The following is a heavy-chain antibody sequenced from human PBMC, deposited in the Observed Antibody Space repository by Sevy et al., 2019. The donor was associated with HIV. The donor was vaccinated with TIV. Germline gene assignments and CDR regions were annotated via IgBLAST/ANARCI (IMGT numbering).Heavy chain of an antibody. J-gene: IGHJ4*02. V-gene: IGHV3-30-3*01. Sequence: GGSLRLSCAASGFTFSIYAMHWVRQAPGKGLEWVAVISYDGSNKYYADSVKGRFTISRDNSKNTLYLQMNSLRAEDTAVYYCARRGYSYGYIDYWGQGTLVTVSS. CDR3: ARRGYSYGYIDY. D-gene: IGHD5-18*01. CDR2: ISYDGSNK. CDR1: GFTFSIYA.